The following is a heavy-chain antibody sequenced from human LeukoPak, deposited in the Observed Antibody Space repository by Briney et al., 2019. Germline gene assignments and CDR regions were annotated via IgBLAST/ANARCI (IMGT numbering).Heavy chain of an antibody. CDR2: ISGSGGST. V-gene: IGHV3-23*01. J-gene: IGHJ4*02. Sequence: TGGSLRLSCAASGFTFSSYAMSWVRQAPGKGREWVSGISGSGGSTYYADAVKGRFTISRDNSKNTLYLQMNSLRAEDTAVYYCAKVARSTLLYYFDYWGQGTLVTVSS. CDR3: AKVARSTLLYYFDY. CDR1: GFTFSSYA.